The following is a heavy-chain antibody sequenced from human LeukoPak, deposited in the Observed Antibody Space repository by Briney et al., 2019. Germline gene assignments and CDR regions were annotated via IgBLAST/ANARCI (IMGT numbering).Heavy chain of an antibody. J-gene: IGHJ4*02. Sequence: GRSLRLSCAASGFTFDDYAMPWVRQAPGKGLGWVSGISWNSGSIGYADSVKGRFTISRDNAKNSLYLQMNSLRAEDTALYYCAKDRLGYSYGVFDYWGQGTLVTVSS. D-gene: IGHD5-18*01. CDR2: ISWNSGSI. CDR3: AKDRLGYSYGVFDY. CDR1: GFTFDDYA. V-gene: IGHV3-9*01.